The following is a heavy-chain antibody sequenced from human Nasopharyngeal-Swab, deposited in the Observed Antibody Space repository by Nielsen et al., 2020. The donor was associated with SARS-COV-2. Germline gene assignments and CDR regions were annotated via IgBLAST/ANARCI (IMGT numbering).Heavy chain of an antibody. J-gene: IGHJ6*02. Sequence: GGSLRLSCAASGFTFDDYGMSWVRQAPGKGLGWVFGINWNGGSTGYADSVKGRFTISRDNAKNSLYLQMNSLRAEDTALYYCARDGRITIFGVVTADYYGMDVWSRGTTVTVSS. CDR3: ARDGRITIFGVVTADYYGMDV. CDR2: INWNGGST. D-gene: IGHD3-3*01. CDR1: GFTFDDYG. V-gene: IGHV3-20*04.